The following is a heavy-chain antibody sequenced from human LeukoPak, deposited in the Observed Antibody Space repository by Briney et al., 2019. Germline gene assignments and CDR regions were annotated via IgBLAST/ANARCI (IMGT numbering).Heavy chain of an antibody. J-gene: IGHJ3*02. V-gene: IGHV3-11*01. D-gene: IGHD4-17*01. CDR2: ISSSGSTI. Sequence: GGSLRLSCAASGFTFSDYYMSWIRQAPGKGLEWVSYISSSGSTIYYADSVKGRFTISRDNAKNSLFLQMNSLRAEDTAVYYCAREVAPTTVTINDAFDIWGQGTMVTVSS. CDR1: GFTFSDYY. CDR3: AREVAPTTVTINDAFDI.